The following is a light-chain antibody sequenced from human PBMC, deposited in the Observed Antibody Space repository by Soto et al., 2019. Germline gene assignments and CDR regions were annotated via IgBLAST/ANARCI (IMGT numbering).Light chain of an antibody. CDR1: QSISSW. V-gene: IGKV1-5*03. CDR2: EAS. Sequence: DIQMTQSPSTRSASVGDRVTITCRASQSISSWLAWYQQKPGKPPKLLIYEASSLESGVPPRFSGSASGTEFTLTISSLQPDDFATYYCQQYNSDLLTFGGGTKVEIK. CDR3: QQYNSDLLT. J-gene: IGKJ4*01.